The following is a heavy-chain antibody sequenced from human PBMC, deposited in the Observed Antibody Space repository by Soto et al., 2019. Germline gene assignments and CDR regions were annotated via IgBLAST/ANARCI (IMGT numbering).Heavy chain of an antibody. CDR3: ARASPKDNWNYGMDV. J-gene: IGHJ6*02. D-gene: IGHD1-20*01. V-gene: IGHV3-13*01. CDR2: IGTAGDT. Sequence: GGSLRLSCAASGFTFSSYDMHWVRQATGKGLEWVSAIGTAGDTYYPGSVKGRLTISRENAKNSLYLQMSSLRAEDTAVYYCARASPKDNWNYGMDVWGQGTTVTVSS. CDR1: GFTFSSYD.